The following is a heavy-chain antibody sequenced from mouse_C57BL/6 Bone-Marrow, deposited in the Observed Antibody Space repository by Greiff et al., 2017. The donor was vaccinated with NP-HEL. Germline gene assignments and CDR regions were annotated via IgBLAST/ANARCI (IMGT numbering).Heavy chain of an antibody. CDR1: GYTFTSYW. V-gene: IGHV1-69*01. D-gene: IGHD1-1*01. J-gene: IGHJ2*01. Sequence: VQLQQPGAELVMPGASVKLSCKASGYTFTSYWMHWVKQRPGQGLEWIGEIDPSDSYTNYNQKFKGKSTLTVDKSSSTAYMQPSSLTSEDSAVYYCAREDYYAPYYFDYWGQGTTLTVSS. CDR2: IDPSDSYT. CDR3: AREDYYAPYYFDY.